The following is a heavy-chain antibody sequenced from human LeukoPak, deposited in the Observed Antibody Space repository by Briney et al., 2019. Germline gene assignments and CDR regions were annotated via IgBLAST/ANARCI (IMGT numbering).Heavy chain of an antibody. Sequence: GGSLRLSCAASGFTFASYGMSWVRQAPGKGLEWVSFITTNGGRTSYADSVEGRFTISRDNPRNTLYMQMKSLRDEDTAVYYCAIMHGYYDGTGYWVQWGQGTLVTVSS. J-gene: IGHJ1*01. CDR3: AIMHGYYDGTGYWVQ. CDR1: GFTFASYG. D-gene: IGHD3-22*01. CDR2: ITTNGGRT. V-gene: IGHV3-23*01.